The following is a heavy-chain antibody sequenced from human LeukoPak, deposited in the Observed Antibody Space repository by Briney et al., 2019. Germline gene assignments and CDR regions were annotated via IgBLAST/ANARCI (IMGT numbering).Heavy chain of an antibody. CDR2: IKQDGSEK. D-gene: IGHD6-19*01. V-gene: IGHV3-7*04. CDR3: ARPPPRRDGSGWYYFDY. CDR1: GFTFSYYW. Sequence: GGSLRLSCAASGFTFSYYWMSWVRQAPGKGLEWVANIKQDGSEKYYVDSVKGRFTISRDNAKNSLYLQMNSLRAEDTGVYYCARPPPRRDGSGWYYFDYWGQRTLVTVSS. J-gene: IGHJ4*02.